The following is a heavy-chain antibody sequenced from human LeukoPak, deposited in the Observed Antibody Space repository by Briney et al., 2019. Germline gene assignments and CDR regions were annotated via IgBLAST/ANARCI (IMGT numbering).Heavy chain of an antibody. CDR2: ISDDGSNE. CDR3: AEDQKLQPFHY. V-gene: IGHV3-30-3*01. J-gene: IGHJ4*02. Sequence: GGSLRLSCAASGFTFSTYAMHWVRQAPGKGLEWVAVISDDGSNEYYADSVKGRFTISRDNSKNTLYLQMNSLRAEDTSVYYCAEDQKLQPFHYWGQGTLVTVSS. CDR1: GFTFSTYA.